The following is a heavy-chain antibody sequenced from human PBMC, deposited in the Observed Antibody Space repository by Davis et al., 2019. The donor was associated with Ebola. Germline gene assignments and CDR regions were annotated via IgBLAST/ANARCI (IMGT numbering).Heavy chain of an antibody. J-gene: IGHJ4*02. CDR3: AGPYMQDSNY. D-gene: IGHD3-16*01. CDR2: ISGSGGST. CDR1: GFTFNIDA. V-gene: IGHV3-23*01. Sequence: GESLKISCAASGFTFNIDAMSWVRQAPGKGLEWVSGISGSGGSTYYADSVKGRFTISRDNAKSTLYLQMNSLTAEDTAVYYCAGPYMQDSNYWGQGTLVTVSS.